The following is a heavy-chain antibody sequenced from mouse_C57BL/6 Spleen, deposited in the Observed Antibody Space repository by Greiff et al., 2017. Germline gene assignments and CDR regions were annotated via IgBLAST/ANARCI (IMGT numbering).Heavy chain of an antibody. V-gene: IGHV1-19*01. Sequence: VQLQQSGPVLVKPGASVKMSCKASGYTFTDYYMNWVKQSHGKSLEWIGVINPYNGGTSYNQKFKGTATLTVDKSSSTAYMELNSLTSEDSAGYYCARDWDYFDYWGQGTTLTVSS. D-gene: IGHD4-1*01. J-gene: IGHJ2*01. CDR2: INPYNGGT. CDR3: ARDWDYFDY. CDR1: GYTFTDYY.